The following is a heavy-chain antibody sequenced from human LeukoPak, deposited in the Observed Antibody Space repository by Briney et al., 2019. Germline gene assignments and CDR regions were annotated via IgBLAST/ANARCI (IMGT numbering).Heavy chain of an antibody. Sequence: SETLSLTCTVSGGSISGGDYYWGWLRQPPGKGMEWLGYIYYIGSTYYNSSLKSRVTISVDTSKNQFCLKLSSVTAADTAVYYCARMHGVGNYDILTGSTGYYFDYWGQGSLVSVCS. CDR1: GGSISGGDYY. V-gene: IGHV4-30-4*01. J-gene: IGHJ4*02. CDR2: IYYIGST. CDR3: ARMHGVGNYDILTGSTGYYFDY. D-gene: IGHD3-9*01.